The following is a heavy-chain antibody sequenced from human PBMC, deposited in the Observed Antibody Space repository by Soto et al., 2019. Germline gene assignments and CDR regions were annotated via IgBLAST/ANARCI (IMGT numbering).Heavy chain of an antibody. J-gene: IGHJ4*02. CDR3: ARGDILTGSHDY. V-gene: IGHV1-69*02. D-gene: IGHD3-9*01. CDR1: GGTFSSYT. Sequence: QVQLVHSGAEVKKPGSSVKVSCKASGGTFSSYTISWVRQAPGQGLEWMGRIIPILGIANYAQKFQGRVTITADKSTSTAYMELSSLRSEDTAVYYCARGDILTGSHDYWGQGTLVTVAS. CDR2: IIPILGIA.